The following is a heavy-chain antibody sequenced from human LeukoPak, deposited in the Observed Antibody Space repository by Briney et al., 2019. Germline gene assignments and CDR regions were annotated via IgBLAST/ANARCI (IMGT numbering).Heavy chain of an antibody. J-gene: IGHJ4*02. CDR1: GGSFSGYY. CDR2: INHSGST. D-gene: IGHD2-21*01. CDR3: ARRRAYCGGDCYSVFDY. V-gene: IGHV4-34*01. Sequence: PSETLSLTCAVYGGSFSGYYWSWIRQPPGKGLEWIGEINHSGSTNYNPSLKSRVTISVDTSKNQLSLKLSSVTAADTAVYYCARRRAYCGGDCYSVFDYWGQGTLVTVSS.